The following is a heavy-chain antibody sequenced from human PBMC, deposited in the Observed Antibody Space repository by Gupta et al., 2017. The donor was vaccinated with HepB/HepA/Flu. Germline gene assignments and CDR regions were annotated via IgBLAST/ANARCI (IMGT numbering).Heavy chain of an antibody. D-gene: IGHD3-3*01. J-gene: IGHJ4*02. CDR1: GFSFSSYW. CDR3: ARDGGVGTPFDY. Sequence: EVQLVESGGGLVQPGGSLRLSCAASGFSFSSYWMNWVRHAPGKGLVWVERIKSDGNTIYADSVRGRFTISRDNAKSTLYLQMNSLRADDMAVYYCARDGGVGTPFDYWGQGTQVTVSS. CDR2: IKSDGNT. V-gene: IGHV3-74*01.